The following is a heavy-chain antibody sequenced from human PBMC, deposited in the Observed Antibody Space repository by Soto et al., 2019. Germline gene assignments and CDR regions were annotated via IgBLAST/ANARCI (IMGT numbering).Heavy chain of an antibody. CDR2: IIPILGIA. CDR3: ARVVGCSGGSGYQFDP. J-gene: IGHJ5*02. Sequence: QVQLVQSGAEVKKPGSSVKVSCKASGGTFSSYAISWVRQAPGQGLEWMGRIIPILGIANYAQKFQGRVTITADKSTSTAYMELSSLRSEDTAVYYCARVVGCSGGSGYQFDPWSQGTLVTVSS. CDR1: GGTFSSYA. V-gene: IGHV1-69*04. D-gene: IGHD2-15*01.